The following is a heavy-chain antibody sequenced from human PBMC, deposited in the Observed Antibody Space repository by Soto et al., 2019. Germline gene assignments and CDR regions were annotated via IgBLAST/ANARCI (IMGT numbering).Heavy chain of an antibody. CDR2: ISAYNGNT. V-gene: IGHV1-18*04. D-gene: IGHD2-2*02. Sequence: ASVKVSCKASGYTFTSYGISWVRQAPGQGLEWMGWISAYNGNTNYAQKLQGRVTMTTDTSTSTAYMELRSLRSDDTAVYYCARDGGYCSSTSCYMGSDAWGQGTTVTVSS. CDR3: ARDGGYCSSTSCYMGSDA. J-gene: IGHJ6*02. CDR1: GYTFTSYG.